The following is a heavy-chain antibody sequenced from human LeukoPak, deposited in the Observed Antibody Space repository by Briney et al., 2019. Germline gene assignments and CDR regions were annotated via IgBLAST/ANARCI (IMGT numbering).Heavy chain of an antibody. CDR2: INHSGST. D-gene: IGHD1-26*01. J-gene: IGHJ3*02. V-gene: IGHV4-34*01. CDR1: GGSFSGYY. CDR3: ARESLRPHIVGATSRGAFDI. Sequence: SETLSLTCAVYGGSFSGYYWSWIRQPPGKGLEWIGEINHSGSTNYNPSLKSRVTISVDTSKNQFSLKLSSVTAADTAVYYCARESLRPHIVGATSRGAFDIWGQGTMVTVSS.